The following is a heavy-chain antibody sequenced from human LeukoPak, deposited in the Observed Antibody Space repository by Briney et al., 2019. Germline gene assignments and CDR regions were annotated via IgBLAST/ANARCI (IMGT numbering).Heavy chain of an antibody. CDR1: GGSISSYY. CDR2: IYTSGST. Sequence: NPSETLSLTCTVSGGSISSYYWSWIRQPAGKGLEWIGRIYTSGSTNYNPSLKSRVTMSVDTSKNQFSLKLSSVTAADTAVYYCAREGAAAGTGYYYYYGMDVWGQGTTVTVSS. D-gene: IGHD6-13*01. V-gene: IGHV4-4*07. J-gene: IGHJ6*02. CDR3: AREGAAAGTGYYYYYGMDV.